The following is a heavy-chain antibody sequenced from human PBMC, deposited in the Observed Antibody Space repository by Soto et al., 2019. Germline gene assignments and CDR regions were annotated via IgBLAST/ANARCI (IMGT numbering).Heavy chain of an antibody. CDR1: GYSFTTYW. CDR2: IDPTDSYT. D-gene: IGHD3-10*01. J-gene: IGHJ4*02. V-gene: IGHV5-10-1*01. Sequence: PGESLKISCQGSGYSFTTYWISWVRQMPGKGLECMGRIDPTDSYTDYSPSFEGHVTMSVDRSINTAYLEWSSLKASDTAMYYCARLTLAPVLESSVAIPLVCTYYCAHKGDGYRGFKYWGQGTLVTVSS. CDR3: ARLTLAPVLESSVAIPLVCTYYCAHKGDGYRGFKY.